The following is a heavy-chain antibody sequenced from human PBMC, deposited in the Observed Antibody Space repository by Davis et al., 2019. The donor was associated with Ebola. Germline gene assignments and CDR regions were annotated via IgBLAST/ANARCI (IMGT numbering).Heavy chain of an antibody. D-gene: IGHD1-26*01. J-gene: IGHJ5*02. V-gene: IGHV1-18*01. Sequence: ASVKVSCKASGYSFTSYGISWVRQAPGQGLEWMGWISAHNGNTKYAQNIQGRVTMTTDTFTSTAYMELRSLRSDDTAVYYCAREYSGSQYGSWFAPWGQGTLVIVSS. CDR1: GYSFTSYG. CDR3: AREYSGSQYGSWFAP. CDR2: ISAHNGNT.